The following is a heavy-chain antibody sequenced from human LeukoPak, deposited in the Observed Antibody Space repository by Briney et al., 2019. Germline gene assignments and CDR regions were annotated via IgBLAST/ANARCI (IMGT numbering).Heavy chain of an antibody. V-gene: IGHV3-30*04. D-gene: IGHD4-23*01. CDR3: ARGARKGDDYGGFFDY. CDR2: VSYDGSYK. J-gene: IGHJ4*02. CDR1: GFTFRNYA. Sequence: GGSLRLSCAASGFTFRNYAIHWVRQAPGKGLEWVAVVSYDGSYKDYADSVKGRFTISRDNSRNTLYLQMNSLRAQDTAVYYCARGARKGDDYGGFFDYWGQVTLVTVS.